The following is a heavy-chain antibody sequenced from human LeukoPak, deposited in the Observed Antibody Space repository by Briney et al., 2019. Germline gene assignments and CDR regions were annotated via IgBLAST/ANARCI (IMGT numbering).Heavy chain of an antibody. J-gene: IGHJ4*02. CDR2: IYYSGST. V-gene: IGHV4-59*01. Sequence: SETLSLTCTVSGYSISNNFYWAWIRQSPGKGLEWIGYIYYSGSTNYNPSLKSRVTISVDTSKNQFSLKLSSVTAADTAVYYCARWDLVGAYFDYWGQGTLVTVSS. D-gene: IGHD1-26*01. CDR3: ARWDLVGAYFDY. CDR1: GYSISNNFY.